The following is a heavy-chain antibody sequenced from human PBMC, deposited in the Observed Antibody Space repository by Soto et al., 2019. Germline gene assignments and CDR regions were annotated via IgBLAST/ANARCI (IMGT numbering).Heavy chain of an antibody. V-gene: IGHV4-39*01. D-gene: IGHD2-2*01. J-gene: IGHJ6*02. Sequence: SETLSLTCTVSGGSISSSSYYWGWIRQPPGKGLEWIGSIYYSGSTNYNPSLKSRVTISVDTSKNQFSLKLSSVTAADTAVYYCASIVVVPAAMQHYYYYGMDVWGQGTTVTVSS. CDR2: IYYSGST. CDR1: GGSISSSSYY. CDR3: ASIVVVPAAMQHYYYYGMDV.